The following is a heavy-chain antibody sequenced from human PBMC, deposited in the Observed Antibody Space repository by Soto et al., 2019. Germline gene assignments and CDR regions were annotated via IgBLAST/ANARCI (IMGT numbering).Heavy chain of an antibody. D-gene: IGHD4-17*01. Sequence: SETLSVTCTVSGGSISSSSYYWGWIRHPPGKGLEWIGSIFYSGITYDNPSLKSRVTISVDTSKSQFSLKLSSVTAADTAVYYCASQSGGVNYGDYVGVFDYWGQGTLVTVSS. CDR3: ASQSGGVNYGDYVGVFDY. CDR2: IFYSGIT. CDR1: GGSISSSSYY. J-gene: IGHJ4*02. V-gene: IGHV4-39*01.